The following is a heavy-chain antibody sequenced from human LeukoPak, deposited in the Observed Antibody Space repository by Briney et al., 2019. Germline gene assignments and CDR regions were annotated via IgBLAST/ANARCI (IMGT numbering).Heavy chain of an antibody. CDR3: ARDETYSSDWQPNHSHYYMDV. V-gene: IGHV4-34*01. CDR2: INHSGST. CDR1: GGSISGYY. Sequence: SETLSLTCTVSGGSISGYYWSWLRQPPGKGLEWIGEINHSGSTNYNPSLKSRVTISVDTSKNQFSLKLSSVTAADTAVYYCARDETYSSDWQPNHSHYYMDVWGKGITVTVSS. J-gene: IGHJ6*03. D-gene: IGHD6-19*01.